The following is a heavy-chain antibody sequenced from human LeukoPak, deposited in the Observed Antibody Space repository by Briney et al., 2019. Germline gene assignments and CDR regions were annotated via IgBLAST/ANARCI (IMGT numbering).Heavy chain of an antibody. Sequence: GGSLRLSCAASGFTFSIYAMSWVRQTPGKGLEWVSVIYTGGRTYYADSVKGRFTISRDNSKNTLYLQMTSLRAEDTAVYYCVRDPYYYMDVWGKGTMVTISS. J-gene: IGHJ6*03. V-gene: IGHV3-53*01. CDR1: GFTFSIYA. CDR2: IYTGGRT. CDR3: VRDPYYYMDV.